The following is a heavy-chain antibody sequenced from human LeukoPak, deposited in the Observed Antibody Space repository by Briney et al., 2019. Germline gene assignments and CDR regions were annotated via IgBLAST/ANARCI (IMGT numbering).Heavy chain of an antibody. D-gene: IGHD2-2*01. CDR3: ARDLPAAVD. Sequence: GGSLRLSCAASGFTFSSYSMSWVRQAPGKGLEWVSFISSSSSDIYHADSVKGRFTISRDNAKNSLFLQMNSLRAEDTAVYYCARDLPAAVDWGQGTLVAVSS. CDR2: ISSSSSDI. V-gene: IGHV3-21*01. CDR1: GFTFSSYS. J-gene: IGHJ4*02.